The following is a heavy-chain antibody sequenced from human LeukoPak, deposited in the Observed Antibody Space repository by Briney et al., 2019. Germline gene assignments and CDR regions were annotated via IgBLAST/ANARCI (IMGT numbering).Heavy chain of an antibody. CDR3: ARYYYGMDV. Sequence: SQTLSLTCAISGDSVSSNSVAWDWIRQSPSIGLEWLGRTYYRSKWYNDDAVSVKSRITLNPDTSKNHFSLQLNSVTPEDTAVYYCARYYYGMDVWGQGTTVTVSS. J-gene: IGHJ6*02. CDR2: TYYRSKWYN. CDR1: GDSVSSNSVA. V-gene: IGHV6-1*01.